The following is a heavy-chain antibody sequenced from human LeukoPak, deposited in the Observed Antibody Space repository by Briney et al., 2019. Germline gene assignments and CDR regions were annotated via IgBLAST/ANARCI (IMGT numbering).Heavy chain of an antibody. CDR3: ARDKAQDSVYYGMDV. Sequence: GGSLRLSCAASRFTLSTYWMSWVRQAPGKGLEWVSSISSGSNYIYYADSVKGRFTISRDNARTSLYLQMNSLRAEDTAVYYCARDKAQDSVYYGMDVWGQGTTVTVSS. CDR1: RFTLSTYW. D-gene: IGHD6-6*01. J-gene: IGHJ6*02. CDR2: ISSGSNYI. V-gene: IGHV3-21*06.